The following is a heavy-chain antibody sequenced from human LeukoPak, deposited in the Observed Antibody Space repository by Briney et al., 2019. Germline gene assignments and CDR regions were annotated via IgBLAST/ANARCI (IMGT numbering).Heavy chain of an antibody. J-gene: IGHJ5*02. CDR1: GGSISSGGYY. CDR3: ARGGQWLVPGWFDP. CDR2: IYYSGST. D-gene: IGHD6-19*01. Sequence: SETLSLTCTVSGGSISSGGYYWSWIRQHPGKGLEWIGYIYYSGSTYYNPSLKSRVTISVDTSKNQFSLKLSSVIAADTAVYYCARGGQWLVPGWFDPWGQGTLVTVSS. V-gene: IGHV4-31*03.